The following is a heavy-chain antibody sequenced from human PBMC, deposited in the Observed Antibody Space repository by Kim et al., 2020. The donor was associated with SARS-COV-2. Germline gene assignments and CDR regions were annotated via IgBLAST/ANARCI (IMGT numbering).Heavy chain of an antibody. V-gene: IGHV5-51*01. D-gene: IGHD1-26*01. CDR1: GYRFTSQW. CDR2: IYPSDSDT. CDR3: ARCDSGGYFNAFDI. Sequence: GESLKISCKGSGYRFTSQWIGWVRQMPGKGLEWMGIIYPSDSDTRYSPSFQGQVTISADKSISTAYLQWSSLKASDTAMYYCARCDSGGYFNAFDIWGQGTFLTLSS. J-gene: IGHJ3*02.